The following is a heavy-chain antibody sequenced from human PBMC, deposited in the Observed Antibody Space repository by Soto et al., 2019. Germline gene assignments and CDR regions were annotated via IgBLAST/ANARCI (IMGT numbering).Heavy chain of an antibody. D-gene: IGHD3-22*01. V-gene: IGHV4-34*01. Sequence: SATLSLTCAVYGGSFSGYYWSWIRQPPGKGLEWIGEINHSGSTNYNPSLKSRVTISVDTSKNQFSLKLSSVTAADTAVYYCARLITMIVVVIRDNWFDPWGQGTLVTVSS. CDR1: GGSFSGYY. CDR3: ARLITMIVVVIRDNWFDP. CDR2: INHSGST. J-gene: IGHJ5*02.